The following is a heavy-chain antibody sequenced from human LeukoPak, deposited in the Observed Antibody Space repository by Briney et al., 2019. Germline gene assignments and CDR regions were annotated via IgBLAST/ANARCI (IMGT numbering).Heavy chain of an antibody. Sequence: GETLRLSCAASGFTFNTYVMNWVRQAPGKGLEWVSSISGSGGSAYYTDSVKGRFTISRDNSKNTLYLQMNSLRVEDTALYYCAKDYTRDYYGSGRLDWFDPWGQGTLVTVSS. CDR3: AKDYTRDYYGSGRLDWFDP. CDR2: ISGSGGSA. V-gene: IGHV3-23*01. CDR1: GFTFNTYV. D-gene: IGHD3-10*01. J-gene: IGHJ5*02.